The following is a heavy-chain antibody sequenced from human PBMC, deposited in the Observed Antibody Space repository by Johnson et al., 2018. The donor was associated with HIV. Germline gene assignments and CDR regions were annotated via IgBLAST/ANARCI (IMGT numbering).Heavy chain of an antibody. D-gene: IGHD1-26*01. V-gene: IGHV3-74*02. CDR3: ARVEWELDAFDI. CDR2: ISSDGTDT. Sequence: VQLVESGGGLVQPGGSLILSCAASGFTFSRYWMHWVRQAPGKGLVWVSRISSDGTDTYYADSVKGRFTISRDNARNTMFVQMKSLRAEDTAVYYCARVEWELDAFDIWGQGTMVTVSS. J-gene: IGHJ3*02. CDR1: GFTFSRYW.